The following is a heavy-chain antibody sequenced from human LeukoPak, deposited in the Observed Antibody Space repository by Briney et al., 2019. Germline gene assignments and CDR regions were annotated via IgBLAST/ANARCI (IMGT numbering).Heavy chain of an antibody. J-gene: IGHJ5*02. D-gene: IGHD1-7*01. V-gene: IGHV1-8*03. CDR3: ARDRAKLRGGWFDP. Sequence: GASVKVSCKASGYTFTSYDINWVRQATGQGLERMGWMNPNSGNTGYAQKFQGRVTITRNTSISTAYMGLSSLRSEDTAVYYCARDRAKLRGGWFDPWGQGTLVTVSS. CDR1: GYTFTSYD. CDR2: MNPNSGNT.